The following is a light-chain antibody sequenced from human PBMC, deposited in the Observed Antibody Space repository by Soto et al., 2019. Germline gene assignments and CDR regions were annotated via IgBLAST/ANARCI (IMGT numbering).Light chain of an antibody. CDR2: GAS. CDR1: QSVSSSY. J-gene: IGKJ2*01. V-gene: IGKV3-20*01. CDR3: QHYGSSTMYT. Sequence: EIVLTQSPGTLSLSPGERATLSCRASQSVSSSYLAWYQQKPGQAPRLLIYGASSRATVIPDRFSGSGSGTEFTLTISRREPEDVDVYYCQHYGSSTMYTFGQGTKLEIK.